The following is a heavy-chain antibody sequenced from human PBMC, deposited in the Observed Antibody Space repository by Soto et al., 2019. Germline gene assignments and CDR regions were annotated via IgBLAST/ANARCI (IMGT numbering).Heavy chain of an antibody. D-gene: IGHD3-10*01. CDR3: ARDGMNYYGSGSYYRARYYGMDV. V-gene: IGHV3-11*06. CDR1: GFTFSDYY. Sequence: PGGSLRLSCAASGFTFSDYYMSWIRQAPGKGLEWVSYISSSSSYTNYADSVKGRFTISRDDAKNSLYLQMNSLRAEDTAVYYWARDGMNYYGSGSYYRARYYGMDVWGQGTTVTVSS. J-gene: IGHJ6*02. CDR2: ISSSSSYT.